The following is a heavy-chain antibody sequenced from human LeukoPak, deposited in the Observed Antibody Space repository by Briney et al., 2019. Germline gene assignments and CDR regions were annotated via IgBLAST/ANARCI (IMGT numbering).Heavy chain of an antibody. CDR3: ARLANWAQDDY. V-gene: IGHV4-59*08. CDR1: GGSISSYH. CDR2: IHYSGST. Sequence: SETLSLTCTASGGSISSYHWSWIRQPPGKGLEWIGYIHYSGSTNYNPSLKSRVTISEDTSKNQFSLKLSSVTAADTAVYYCARLANWAQDDYWGQGALVTVSS. J-gene: IGHJ4*02. D-gene: IGHD7-27*01.